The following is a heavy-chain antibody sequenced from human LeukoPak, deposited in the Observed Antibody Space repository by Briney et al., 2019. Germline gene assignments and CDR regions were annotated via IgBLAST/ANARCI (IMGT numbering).Heavy chain of an antibody. Sequence: PSETLSLTCTVSGGSISSGGYYWSWLRQHPGTGLEWIGYIYYSGSTYYNPSLKSRVTISVDTSKNQFSLKLSSVTAADTAVYCCAREGVAVAGKGFDYYYGMDVWGQGTTVTVSS. J-gene: IGHJ6*02. D-gene: IGHD6-19*01. V-gene: IGHV4-31*03. CDR2: IYYSGST. CDR3: AREGVAVAGKGFDYYYGMDV. CDR1: GGSISSGGYY.